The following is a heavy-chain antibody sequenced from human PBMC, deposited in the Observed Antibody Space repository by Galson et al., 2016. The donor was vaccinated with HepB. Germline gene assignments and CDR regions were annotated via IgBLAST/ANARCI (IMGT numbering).Heavy chain of an antibody. CDR2: ITRSADLI. Sequence: SLRLSCAASGFSFSSYAMNWVRQAPGKGLEWIAYITRSADLIYYADSVKGRFIISRDNAKRSLYLQMHSLKDEDTAVYYCARDDLVSDCGGDCYAVHFDSWGQGTLVTVSS. V-gene: IGHV3-48*03. CDR1: GFSFSSYA. CDR3: ARDDLVSDCGGDCYAVHFDS. D-gene: IGHD2-21*02. J-gene: IGHJ4*02.